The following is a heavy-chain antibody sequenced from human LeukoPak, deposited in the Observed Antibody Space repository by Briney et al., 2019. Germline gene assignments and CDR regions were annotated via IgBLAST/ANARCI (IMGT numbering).Heavy chain of an antibody. Sequence: PSETLSLTCAVYGGSFSGYYWSWIRQPPGKGLEWIGEINHSGSTNYNPPLKSRVTISVDTSKNQFSLKLSSVTAADTAVYYCARTTHLFDYWGQGTLVTVSS. CDR1: GGSFSGYY. CDR2: INHSGST. V-gene: IGHV4-34*01. J-gene: IGHJ4*02. CDR3: ARTTHLFDY. D-gene: IGHD2-15*01.